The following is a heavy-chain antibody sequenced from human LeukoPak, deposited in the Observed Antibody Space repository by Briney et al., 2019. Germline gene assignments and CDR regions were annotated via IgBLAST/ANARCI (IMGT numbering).Heavy chain of an antibody. D-gene: IGHD3-22*01. Sequence: ASVKVSCKASGYTFTGYYMHWVRQAPGQGLEWMGWIDPNSGGTNYAQKFQGRVTMTRDTSISTAYMELSRLRSDDTAVYYCARGAQDTMIVVVITVFDYWGQGTLVTVSS. CDR2: IDPNSGGT. CDR3: ARGAQDTMIVVVITVFDY. CDR1: GYTFTGYY. V-gene: IGHV1-2*02. J-gene: IGHJ4*02.